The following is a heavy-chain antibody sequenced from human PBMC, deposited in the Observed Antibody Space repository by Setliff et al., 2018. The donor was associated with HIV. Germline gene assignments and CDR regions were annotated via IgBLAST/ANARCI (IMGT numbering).Heavy chain of an antibody. CDR2: ISGSGGRA. CDR1: GFTFTTYT. D-gene: IGHD6-13*01. CDR3: AKDHATSSWFTALLDY. J-gene: IGHJ4*02. Sequence: GGSLRLSCAASGFTFTTYTMSWVRQAPGKGLEWVSAISGSGGRAYYADSVRGRFTIPRDNAKNSLYLQMNSLRAEDTAVYYCAKDHATSSWFTALLDYWGQGALVTVSS. V-gene: IGHV3-23*01.